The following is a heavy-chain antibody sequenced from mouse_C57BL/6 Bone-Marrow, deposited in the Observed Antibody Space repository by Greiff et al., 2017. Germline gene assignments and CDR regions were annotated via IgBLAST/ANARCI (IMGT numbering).Heavy chain of an antibody. D-gene: IGHD1-1*01. Sequence: QVTLKVSGPGLVQPSQSLSITCTVSGFSLTSYGVHWVRQSPGKGLEWLGVIWRGGSTDYNAAFMSRLSITKDNSKSQVFFKMNSLQADDTAIYYCAKNPYYYGSSYYAMDYWGQGTSVTVSS. J-gene: IGHJ4*01. CDR1: GFSLTSYG. V-gene: IGHV2-5*01. CDR3: AKNPYYYGSSYYAMDY. CDR2: IWRGGST.